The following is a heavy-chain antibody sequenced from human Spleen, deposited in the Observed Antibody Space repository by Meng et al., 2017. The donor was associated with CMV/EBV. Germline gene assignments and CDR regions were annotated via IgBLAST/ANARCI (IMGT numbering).Heavy chain of an antibody. CDR2: INWNGGST. CDR1: GFTFDDYG. D-gene: IGHD1-26*01. J-gene: IGHJ6*02. V-gene: IGHV3-20*04. CDR3: ARDRSGSFLALYYYGMDV. Sequence: GESLKISCAASGFTFDDYGMSWVRQAPGKGLEWVSGINWNGGSTGYADSVKGRFTISRDNAKNSLYLQMNSLRAEDTALYYCARDRSGSFLALYYYGMDVWGQGTTVTVS.